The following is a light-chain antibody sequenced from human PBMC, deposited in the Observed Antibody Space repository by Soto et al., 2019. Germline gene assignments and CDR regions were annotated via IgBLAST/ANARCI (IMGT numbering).Light chain of an antibody. V-gene: IGLV1-51*01. CDR3: ETWDSSLSAGV. CDR2: DIN. Sequence: QSVLTQPPSVSAAPGQTVTISCSGSSSNIGNNYVSWYQQLPGTAPKLLIYDINKRPSGIPDRFSGSKSGTSATLGITGLQTGDEADYYCETWDSSLSAGVFGGRTKLTVL. J-gene: IGLJ2*01. CDR1: SSNIGNNY.